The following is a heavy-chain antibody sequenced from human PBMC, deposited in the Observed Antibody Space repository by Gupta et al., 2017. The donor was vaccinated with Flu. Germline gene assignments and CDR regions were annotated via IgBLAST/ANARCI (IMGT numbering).Heavy chain of an antibody. CDR1: GFTFSSYA. Sequence: EVQLLESGGGLVQPGGSLRLSCAASGFTFSSYAMSWVRQAPGKGLEWVSAISGSGGSTYYADSVKGRFTISRDNSKNTLYLQMNSLRAEDTAVYYCAKGHSGSYYYYYYGMDVWGQGTTVTVSS. CDR3: AKGHSGSYYYYYYGMDV. D-gene: IGHD1-26*01. CDR2: ISGSGGST. V-gene: IGHV3-23*01. J-gene: IGHJ6*02.